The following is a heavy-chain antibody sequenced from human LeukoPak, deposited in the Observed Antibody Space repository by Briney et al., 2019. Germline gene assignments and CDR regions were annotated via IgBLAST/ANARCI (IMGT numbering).Heavy chain of an antibody. CDR2: ISGSGGST. J-gene: IGHJ3*02. CDR3: AKRYCSSTSCYTGMAFDI. CDR1: GFTVSSNY. Sequence: GGSLRLSCAASGFTVSSNYMSWVRQAPGKGLEWVSAISGSGGSTYYADSVKGRFTISRDNSKNTLYLQMNSLRAEDTAVYYCAKRYCSSTSCYTGMAFDIWGQGAMVTVSS. D-gene: IGHD2-2*02. V-gene: IGHV3-23*01.